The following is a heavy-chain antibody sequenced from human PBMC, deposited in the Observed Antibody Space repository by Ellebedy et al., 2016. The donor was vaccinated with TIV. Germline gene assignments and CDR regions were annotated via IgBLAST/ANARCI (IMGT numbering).Heavy chain of an antibody. CDR1: GYSFTSYW. CDR2: IYPGDSNT. Sequence: GESLKISCKGSGYSFTSYWIGWVRQMPGKGLEWMGNIYPGDSNTAYSPSFHGQVTISADKSISSAYLQWSSLKASDTAMYYCVRGPLGYCSGGSCSADYWGQGTLVTVSS. D-gene: IGHD2-15*01. J-gene: IGHJ4*02. V-gene: IGHV5-51*01. CDR3: VRGPLGYCSGGSCSADY.